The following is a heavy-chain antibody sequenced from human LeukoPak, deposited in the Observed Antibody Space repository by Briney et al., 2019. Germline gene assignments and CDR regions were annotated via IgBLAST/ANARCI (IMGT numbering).Heavy chain of an antibody. J-gene: IGHJ4*02. D-gene: IGHD2-8*02. Sequence: GGSLRLSCAASEISVSSNYMTWVRQAPGKGLEWVSAISGSGGSTYYADSVKGRFTISRDNSKNTLYLQMNSLRAEDTAVYYCAKGLHWYYFDYWGQGTLVTVSS. CDR3: AKGLHWYYFDY. V-gene: IGHV3-23*01. CDR2: ISGSGGST. CDR1: EISVSSNY.